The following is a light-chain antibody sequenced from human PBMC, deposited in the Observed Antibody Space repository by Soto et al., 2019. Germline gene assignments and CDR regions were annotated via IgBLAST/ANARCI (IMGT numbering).Light chain of an antibody. Sequence: AIQVTQAPSSLSASIGDRVTITCRASQGIRNDLAWYQQKPGKAPQLLIYAASSLQSGVPSRFSGSGSGTDFTLTISSLQPEDSATYYCLQDDNYPWTFGQGTKVEIK. V-gene: IGKV1-6*01. CDR2: AAS. CDR1: QGIRND. CDR3: LQDDNYPWT. J-gene: IGKJ1*01.